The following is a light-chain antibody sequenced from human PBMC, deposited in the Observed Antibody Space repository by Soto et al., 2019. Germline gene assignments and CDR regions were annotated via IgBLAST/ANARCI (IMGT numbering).Light chain of an antibody. Sequence: AIQMTQSPSSLSASVGDRVTITCRASQGIRNDLGWYQQKPGKAPKLLIYAASSLQSGVPSRFSGSGAGTDFTLTISSLQPEDFVTYYCLQDYNYPWTFGQGTKVEIK. CDR3: LQDYNYPWT. CDR1: QGIRND. CDR2: AAS. J-gene: IGKJ1*01. V-gene: IGKV1-6*01.